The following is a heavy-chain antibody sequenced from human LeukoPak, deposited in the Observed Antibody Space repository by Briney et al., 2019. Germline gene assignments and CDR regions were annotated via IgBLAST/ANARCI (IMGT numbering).Heavy chain of an antibody. CDR3: ARGPPYYYCSESYYNSRKTWFDP. J-gene: IGHJ5*02. CDR1: GYTFTSYA. D-gene: IGHD3-10*01. V-gene: IGHV1-8*02. Sequence: GASVKVSCKASGYTFTSYAINWVRQATGQGLEWMGWINPNSGKTDYAQKFQGRSTMTRDTSISTAYMELGILTSEDTAVYYCARGPPYYYCSESYYNSRKTWFDPWGQGTLVTVSS. CDR2: INPNSGKT.